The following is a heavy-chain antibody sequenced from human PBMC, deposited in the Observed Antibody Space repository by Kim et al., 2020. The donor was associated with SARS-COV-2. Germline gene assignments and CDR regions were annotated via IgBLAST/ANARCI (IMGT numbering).Heavy chain of an antibody. V-gene: IGHV3-30*02. CDR3: AKDMARGDYHYFDY. Sequence: ADSVKGRFTISRDNSKNTLYLQMNSLRAEDTAVYYCAKDMARGDYHYFDYWGQGTLVTVSS. J-gene: IGHJ4*02. D-gene: IGHD4-17*01.